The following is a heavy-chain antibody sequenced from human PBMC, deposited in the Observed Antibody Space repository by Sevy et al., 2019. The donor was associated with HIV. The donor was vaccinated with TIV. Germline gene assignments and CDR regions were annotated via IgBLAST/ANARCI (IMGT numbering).Heavy chain of an antibody. D-gene: IGHD3-22*01. J-gene: IGHJ4*02. CDR2: IYYSRST. CDR3: ASQPQYYYDSSGYPQYYFAY. V-gene: IGHV4-59*13. Sequence: SETLSLTCTVSGGSISSYYWSWIRQPPGKGLEWIGYIYYSRSTNYNPSLKSRVTISVDTSKNQFSLKLSSMTAADTAVYYDASQPQYYYDSSGYPQYYFAYWGQGTLVTVSS. CDR1: GGSISSYY.